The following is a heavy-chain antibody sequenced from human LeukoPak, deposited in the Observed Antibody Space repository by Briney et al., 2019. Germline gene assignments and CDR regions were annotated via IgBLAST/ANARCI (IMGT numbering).Heavy chain of an antibody. D-gene: IGHD3-10*01. Sequence: ASVKVSCKASGYTFTGYYMHWVRQAPGQGPEWMGWINPNSGGTNYAQKFQGRVTMTRDTSISTAYMELSRLRSDDTAVYYCARDGAGITMVRGVIIQGYYYYYMDVWGKGTTVTVSS. CDR3: ARDGAGITMVRGVIIQGYYYYYMDV. CDR1: GYTFTGYY. V-gene: IGHV1-2*02. J-gene: IGHJ6*03. CDR2: INPNSGGT.